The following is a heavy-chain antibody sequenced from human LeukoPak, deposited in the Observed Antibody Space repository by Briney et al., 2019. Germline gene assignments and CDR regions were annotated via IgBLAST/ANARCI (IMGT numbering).Heavy chain of an antibody. Sequence: PSETLSLTCAVYGGSFSGYYWSWIRQPPGKGLEWIGEINHSGSTNYNPSLKSRVTISVDTSKNQFSLKLSSVTAADTAVYYCARVVSGRYTDAFDIWGQGTMVTVSS. V-gene: IGHV4-34*01. J-gene: IGHJ3*02. CDR1: GGSFSGYY. CDR2: INHSGST. D-gene: IGHD1-26*01. CDR3: ARVVSGRYTDAFDI.